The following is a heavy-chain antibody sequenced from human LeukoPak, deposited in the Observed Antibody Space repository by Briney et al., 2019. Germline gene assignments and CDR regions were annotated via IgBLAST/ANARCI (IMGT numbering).Heavy chain of an antibody. V-gene: IGHV3-23*01. CDR3: AKDRSWNDILTGYYIYDFDY. CDR2: ISGSGGSI. Sequence: GGSLRLSCAASGFTFSSYGMSWVRQAPGKGLEWVSAISGSGGSIYYADSVKGRFTISRDNSKNTLYLQMNSLRAEDTAVYYCAKDRSWNDILTGYYIYDFDYWGQGTLVTVSS. J-gene: IGHJ4*02. D-gene: IGHD3-9*01. CDR1: GFTFSSYG.